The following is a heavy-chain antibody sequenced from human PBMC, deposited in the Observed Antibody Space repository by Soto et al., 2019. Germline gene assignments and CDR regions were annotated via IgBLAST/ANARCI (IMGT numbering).Heavy chain of an antibody. D-gene: IGHD5-12*01. V-gene: IGHV4-34*01. CDR1: GGSFSGYY. J-gene: IGHJ6*02. CDR2: INHSGST. CDR3: ARGGGGYDYRWVGYYYYGMDV. Sequence: SETLSLTCAVYGGSFSGYYWSWVRQPPGKGLEWIGEINHSGSTNYNPSLKSRVTISVDTSKNQFSLKLSSVTAADTAVYYCARGGGGYDYRWVGYYYYGMDVWGQGTTVTVSS.